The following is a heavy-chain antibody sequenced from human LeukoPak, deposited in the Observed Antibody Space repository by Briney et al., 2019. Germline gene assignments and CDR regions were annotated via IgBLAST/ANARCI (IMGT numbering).Heavy chain of an antibody. CDR2: IYTSGST. Sequence: SETLSLTCAVSGGSISSYYWSWIRQPAGKGLEWIGRIYTSGSTNYNPSLKSRVTMSVDTSKNQFSLKLSSVTAADTAVYYCVLTPPSKIAARWSSSDIWGQGTMVTVSS. V-gene: IGHV4-4*07. D-gene: IGHD6-6*01. J-gene: IGHJ3*02. CDR1: GGSISSYY. CDR3: VLTPPSKIAARWSSSDI.